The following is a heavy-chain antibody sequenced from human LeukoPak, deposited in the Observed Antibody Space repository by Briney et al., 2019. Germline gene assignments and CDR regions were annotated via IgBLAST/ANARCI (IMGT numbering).Heavy chain of an antibody. J-gene: IGHJ3*02. CDR1: GFTFSDYY. Sequence: GGSLRLSCAASGFTFSDYYMNWIRQVPGKGLEWVSYISGSDSTIYYADSVKGRFTISRDNAKNSLYLQMNSLRAEDTAVYYCARVRDPRQYYYDNSGYRNAFDIWGQGTMVTVSS. V-gene: IGHV3-11*04. CDR3: ARVRDPRQYYYDNSGYRNAFDI. CDR2: ISGSDSTI. D-gene: IGHD3-22*01.